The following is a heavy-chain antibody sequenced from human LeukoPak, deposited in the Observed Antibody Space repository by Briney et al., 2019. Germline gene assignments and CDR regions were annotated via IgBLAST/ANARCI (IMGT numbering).Heavy chain of an antibody. CDR2: INHSGST. V-gene: IGHV4-34*01. D-gene: IGHD3-22*01. CDR3: AREGYDSSGWTNAFDI. CDR1: GGSFSGYY. J-gene: IGHJ3*02. Sequence: SETLSLTCAVYGGSFSGYYWSWIRQPPGKGLEWIGEINHSGSTNYNPSLKSRVTISVDTSKNQFSLKLSSVTAADTAVYYCAREGYDSSGWTNAFDIWGQGTMVTVSS.